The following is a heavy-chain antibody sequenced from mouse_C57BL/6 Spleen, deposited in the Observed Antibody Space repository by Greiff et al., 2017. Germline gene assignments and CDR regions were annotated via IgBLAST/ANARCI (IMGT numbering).Heavy chain of an antibody. J-gene: IGHJ4*01. Sequence: QVQLKQPGTELVKPGASVKLSCKASGYTFTSYWMHWVKQRPGQGLEWIGNINPSNGGTNYNEKFKSKATLTVYKSSSTAYMQLSSLTSEDSAVYYCARFRSSYGMDYWGQGPSVTVSS. V-gene: IGHV1-53*01. CDR3: ARFRSSYGMDY. D-gene: IGHD1-1*01. CDR1: GYTFTSYW. CDR2: INPSNGGT.